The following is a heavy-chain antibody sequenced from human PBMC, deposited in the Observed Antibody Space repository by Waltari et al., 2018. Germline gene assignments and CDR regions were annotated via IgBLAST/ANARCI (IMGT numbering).Heavy chain of an antibody. J-gene: IGHJ4*02. CDR2: IHGGGRT. CDR1: GFRVSYNY. V-gene: IGHV3-53*01. CDR3: ARAGLGSPSQWLQLFDS. Sequence: EVQLVESGGGLIQPGGSLRLSCEASGFRVSYNYMSWVRQAPGKGLGWVSVIHGGGRTYYGDSVKGRFIISRDISKNTLYLQMNSLTVDDSAMYFCARAGLGSPSQWLQLFDSWGQGTLVTVSS. D-gene: IGHD5-12*01.